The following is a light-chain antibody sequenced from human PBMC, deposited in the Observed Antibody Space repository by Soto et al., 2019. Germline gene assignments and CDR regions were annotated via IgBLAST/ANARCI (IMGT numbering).Light chain of an antibody. CDR2: GAS. CDR1: ESVSSSY. CDR3: QQYGSSPPWT. Sequence: EIVLTQSPGTLSLSPGERATLSCRASESVSSSYLAWYQQKPGQAPRLLIFGASSRATGTPDRFSGSWSGIDFTLSISRPEPEDFAVYYCQQYGSSPPWTFGQGTEVEIK. J-gene: IGKJ1*01. V-gene: IGKV3-20*01.